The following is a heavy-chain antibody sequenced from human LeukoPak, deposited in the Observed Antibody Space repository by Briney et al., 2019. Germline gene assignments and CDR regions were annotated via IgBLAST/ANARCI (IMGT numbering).Heavy chain of an antibody. Sequence: ASVKVSCKVSGYTLTELSMHWVRQAPGKGLEWMGGFDPEDGETIYAQKFQGRVTMTEDTSTDTAYMELSSLRSEDTAVYYCATTYCGGDCYTVFDYWGQGILVTVSS. J-gene: IGHJ4*02. D-gene: IGHD2-21*02. V-gene: IGHV1-24*01. CDR3: ATTYCGGDCYTVFDY. CDR2: FDPEDGET. CDR1: GYTLTELS.